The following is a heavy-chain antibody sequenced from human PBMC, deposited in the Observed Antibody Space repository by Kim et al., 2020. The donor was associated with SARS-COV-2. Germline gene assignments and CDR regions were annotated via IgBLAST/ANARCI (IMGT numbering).Heavy chain of an antibody. CDR3: ARGVYGSGSYGAFGY. D-gene: IGHD3-10*01. Sequence: ASVKVSCKASGYTFTSYGISWVRQAPGQGLEWMGWISAYNGNTNYAKKLQGRVTMTTDTSTSTAYMELRSLRSDDTAVYYCARGVYGSGSYGAFGYWGQGTLVTVSS. V-gene: IGHV1-18*01. J-gene: IGHJ4*02. CDR1: GYTFTSYG. CDR2: ISAYNGNT.